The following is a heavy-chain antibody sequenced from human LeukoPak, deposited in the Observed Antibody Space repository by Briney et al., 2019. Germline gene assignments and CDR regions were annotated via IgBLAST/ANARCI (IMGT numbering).Heavy chain of an antibody. D-gene: IGHD4-17*01. J-gene: IGHJ4*02. Sequence: PGRSLRLSCAASGFTFSSYAMHWVRQAPGKGLEWVAVISYDGSNKYYADSVKGRFTISRDNSKNTLYLKMNSLRAEDTAVYYCARVRSYYGDYWSFDYWGQGTLVTVSS. V-gene: IGHV3-30-3*01. CDR3: ARVRSYYGDYWSFDY. CDR2: ISYDGSNK. CDR1: GFTFSSYA.